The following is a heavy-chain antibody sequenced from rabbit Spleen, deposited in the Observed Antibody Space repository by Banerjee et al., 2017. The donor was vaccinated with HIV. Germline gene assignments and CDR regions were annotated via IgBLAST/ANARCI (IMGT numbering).Heavy chain of an antibody. J-gene: IGHJ4*01. CDR2: IYTGSSGNT. CDR3: TRSLANIAYAFNL. CDR1: GFDFSSQW. V-gene: IGHV1S47*01. D-gene: IGHD6-1*01. Sequence: QEQLVESGGGLVQPEGSLTLTCKASGFDFSSQWMSWVRQAPGKGLEWIAYIYTGSSGNTRYASWAKGRFTITRSTSLNTVTLQVTSLTAADTATYFCTRSLANIAYAFNLWGPGTLVTVS.